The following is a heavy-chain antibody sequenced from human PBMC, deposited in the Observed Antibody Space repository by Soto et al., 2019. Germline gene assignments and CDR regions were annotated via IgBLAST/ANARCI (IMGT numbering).Heavy chain of an antibody. CDR2: ISSSSSYI. J-gene: IGHJ1*01. D-gene: IGHD2-15*01. Sequence: AGGSLRLSCAASGFTFSSYSMNWVRQAPGKGLEWVSSISSSSSYIYYADSVKGRFTISRDNAKNSLYLQMNSLRAEDTAVYYCARGYCSGGSCYFEYFQHWGQGT. V-gene: IGHV3-21*01. CDR1: GFTFSSYS. CDR3: ARGYCSGGSCYFEYFQH.